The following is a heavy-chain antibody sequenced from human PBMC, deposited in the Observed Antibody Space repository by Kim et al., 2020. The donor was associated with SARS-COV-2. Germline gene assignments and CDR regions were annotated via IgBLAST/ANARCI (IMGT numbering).Heavy chain of an antibody. CDR1: GGSFSGYY. CDR2: INHSGST. CDR3: ARVTSRYYGSGSPANWFDP. D-gene: IGHD3-10*01. Sequence: SETLSLTCAVYGGSFSGYYWSWIRQPPGKGLEWIGEINHSGSTNYNPSLKSRVTISVDTSKNQFSLKLSSVTAADTAVYYCARVTSRYYGSGSPANWFDPWGQGTLVTVSS. J-gene: IGHJ5*02. V-gene: IGHV4-34*01.